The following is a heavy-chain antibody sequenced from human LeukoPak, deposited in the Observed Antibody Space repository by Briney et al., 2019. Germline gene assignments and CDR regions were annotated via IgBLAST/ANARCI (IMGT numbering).Heavy chain of an antibody. CDR1: GFTFSRFG. J-gene: IGHJ4*02. V-gene: IGHV3-23*01. CDR3: AKPRIIGLGWAQFDY. Sequence: GGSLRLSCVTSGFTFSRFGMTWVRQPPGKGLEWVASFDGNADGTYYADSVKGRCTISRDNPKNTLYLQMNSLRAEDTAIYYCAKPRIIGLGWAQFDYWGQGSLVTVSS. CDR2: FDGNADGT. D-gene: IGHD2-15*01.